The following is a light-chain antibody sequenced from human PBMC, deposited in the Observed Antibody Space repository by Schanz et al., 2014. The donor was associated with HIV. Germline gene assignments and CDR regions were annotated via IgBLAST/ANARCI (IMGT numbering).Light chain of an antibody. CDR3: QQSGDSGGT. J-gene: IGKJ4*01. Sequence: ETVLTQSPGSLSLSPGERVTLSCRASQSVTRNFLAWYQHKPGQAPRLLISGASSRAAGIPDRFSGSGSGTDFTLTISRLEPEDFAVYYCQQSGDSGGTFGGGTKVDMK. V-gene: IGKV3-20*01. CDR1: QSVTRNF. CDR2: GAS.